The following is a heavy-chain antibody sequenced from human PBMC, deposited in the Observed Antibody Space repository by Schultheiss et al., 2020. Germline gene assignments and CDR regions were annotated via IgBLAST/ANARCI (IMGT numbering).Heavy chain of an antibody. CDR2: IYYSGST. D-gene: IGHD3-22*01. V-gene: IGHV4-39*02. Sequence: SETLSLTCTVSGGSISSSSYYWGWIRQPPGKGLEWIGSIYYSGSTYYNPSLKSRVTISVDTSKNQFSLKLSSVTAADTAVYDCARELVVIRGSRPFDNWGQGTLVTVSS. CDR3: ARELVVIRGSRPFDN. CDR1: GGSISSSSYY. J-gene: IGHJ4*02.